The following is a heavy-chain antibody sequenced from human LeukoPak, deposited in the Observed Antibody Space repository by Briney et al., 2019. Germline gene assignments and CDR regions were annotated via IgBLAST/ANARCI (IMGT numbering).Heavy chain of an antibody. V-gene: IGHV4-59*08. D-gene: IGHD1-26*01. Sequence: SETLSLTCTVSGGSINSYYWSWIRQPPGKGLEWIGYIFYNGVTNYNPSLKSRVTISVDTSKNQLSLKLTSVTAADTAVYSRARHHLGGAPWFDPWGQGTLVTVSS. J-gene: IGHJ5*02. CDR2: IFYNGVT. CDR1: GGSINSYY. CDR3: ARHHLGGAPWFDP.